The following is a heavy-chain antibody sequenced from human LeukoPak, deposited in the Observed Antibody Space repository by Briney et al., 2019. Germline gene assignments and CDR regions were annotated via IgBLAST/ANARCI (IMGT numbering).Heavy chain of an antibody. CDR3: ARERTDQLLLDF. CDR1: GFTFSSYA. D-gene: IGHD1-1*01. Sequence: PGGSLRLSCAASGFTFSSYAMNWVRQEAGKGLEWVSSISYSGRDKFYADSVKGRFTISRDNAKSSLYLEMNNLRAEDTAVFYRARERTDQLLLDFWGQGALVTVSS. CDR2: ISYSGRDK. J-gene: IGHJ4*02. V-gene: IGHV3-21*01.